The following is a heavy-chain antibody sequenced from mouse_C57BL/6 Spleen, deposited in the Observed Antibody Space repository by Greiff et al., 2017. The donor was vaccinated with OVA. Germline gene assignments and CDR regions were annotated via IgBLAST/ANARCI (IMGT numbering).Heavy chain of an antibody. D-gene: IGHD1-1*01. Sequence: VQLQQPGAELVKPGASVKLSCKASGYTFTSYWMHWVKQRPGQGLEWIGMIHPNSGSTNYNEKFKSKATLTVDKSSSTAYIQLSSLTSEDSAVYYCARENYGSEVWGTGTTVTVSS. J-gene: IGHJ1*03. CDR2: IHPNSGST. CDR3: ARENYGSEV. CDR1: GYTFTSYW. V-gene: IGHV1-64*01.